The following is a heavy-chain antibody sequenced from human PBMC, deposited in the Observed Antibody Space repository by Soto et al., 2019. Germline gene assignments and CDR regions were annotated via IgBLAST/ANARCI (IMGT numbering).Heavy chain of an antibody. CDR1: GFTFSSYA. CDR3: AGIYDSSGYYYPFPGY. J-gene: IGHJ4*02. Sequence: GGSLRLSCAASGFTFSSYAMSWVRQAPGKGLEWVSAISGSGGSTYYADSVKGRFTISRDNSKNALYLQMNSLRAEDTAVYYCAGIYDSSGYYYPFPGYWGQGTLVTVSS. CDR2: ISGSGGST. D-gene: IGHD3-22*01. V-gene: IGHV3-23*01.